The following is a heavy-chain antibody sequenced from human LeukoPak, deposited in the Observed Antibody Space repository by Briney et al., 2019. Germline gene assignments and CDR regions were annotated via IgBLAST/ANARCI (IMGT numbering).Heavy chain of an antibody. Sequence: SETLSLTCTVSGGSLSGYYWNWIRQPAGKGLEWIGRIYISGNSWYKPSLQSRVTMSVDTSKNQFSLKMSSVTAADTAVYYCARHRYYYDSSGYYYQPWGQGTLVTVSS. J-gene: IGHJ5*02. CDR3: ARHRYYYDSSGYYYQP. CDR1: GGSLSGYY. V-gene: IGHV4-4*07. CDR2: IYISGNS. D-gene: IGHD3-22*01.